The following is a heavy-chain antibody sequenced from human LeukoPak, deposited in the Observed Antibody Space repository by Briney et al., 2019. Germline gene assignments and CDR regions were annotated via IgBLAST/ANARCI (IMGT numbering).Heavy chain of an antibody. D-gene: IGHD4-11*01. V-gene: IGHV3-33*01. CDR1: GFTFNNYG. J-gene: IGHJ4*02. Sequence: PGGSLRLSCAASGFTFNNYGMHWVRQAPDKGLGWVAVIWYDGSNKYYADSVKGRFTISRDNSENTLYLQMNSLRAEDTAVYYCARTNERYSNYNLFDYWGQGTLVTVSS. CDR2: IWYDGSNK. CDR3: ARTNERYSNYNLFDY.